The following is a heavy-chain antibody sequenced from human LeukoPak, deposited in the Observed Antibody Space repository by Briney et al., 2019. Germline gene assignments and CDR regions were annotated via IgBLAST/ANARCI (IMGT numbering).Heavy chain of an antibody. CDR3: ATLFYSNYAGYYYMDV. CDR1: GYPISSGYY. J-gene: IGHJ6*03. V-gene: IGHV4-38-2*02. CDR2: IYHSGST. Sequence: PSETLSLTCTVSGYPISSGYYWGWIRQPPGKGLEWIGSIYHSGSTYYNPSLKSRVTISVDTSKNQFSLKLSSVTAADTAVYYCATLFYSNYAGYYYMDVWGKGTTVTVSS. D-gene: IGHD4-11*01.